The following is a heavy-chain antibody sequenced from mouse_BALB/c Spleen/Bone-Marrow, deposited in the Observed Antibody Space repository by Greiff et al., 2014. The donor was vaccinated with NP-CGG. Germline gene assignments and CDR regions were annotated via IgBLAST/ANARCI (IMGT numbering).Heavy chain of an antibody. J-gene: IGHJ2*01. CDR3: ARWGFDY. V-gene: IGHV1S130*01. CDR2: IHPNSGNT. CDR1: GYTFTSSW. Sequence: VQGVESGSVLVRPGASVKLSCKASGYTFTSSWMHWAKQRPGQGLEWIGEIHPNSGNTNYNEKFKGKATLTVDTSSSTAYVDLSSLTSEDSAVYYCARWGFDYWGQGTTPTVSS.